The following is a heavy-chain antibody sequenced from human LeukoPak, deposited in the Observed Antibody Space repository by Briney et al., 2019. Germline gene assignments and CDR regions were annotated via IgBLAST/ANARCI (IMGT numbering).Heavy chain of an antibody. CDR3: ARDPPPAAMVTGFYYYYYGMDV. D-gene: IGHD5-18*01. CDR2: ISAYNGNT. V-gene: IGHV1-18*01. CDR1: GYTFTSYG. Sequence: GASVKVSCKASGYTFTSYGISWVRQAPGQGLEWIGWISAYNGNTNYAQKLQGRVTMTTDTSTSTAYLELRSLRSDDTAVYSCARDPPPAAMVTGFYYYYYGMDVWGQGTTVTVSS. J-gene: IGHJ6*02.